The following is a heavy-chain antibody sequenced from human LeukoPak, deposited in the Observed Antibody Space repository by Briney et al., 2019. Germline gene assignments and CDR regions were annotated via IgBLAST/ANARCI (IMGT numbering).Heavy chain of an antibody. Sequence: GGSLRLSCAASGFTFSSYGMHWVRQAPGKGLEWVAVIWYDGSNKYYADSVKGRFTISRDNSKNTLYLQMNSLRAEDTAVYYCAKDPNSNYDYVWGSFGFDYWGQRTLVTVSS. D-gene: IGHD3-16*01. CDR1: GFTFSSYG. V-gene: IGHV3-33*06. CDR3: AKDPNSNYDYVWGSFGFDY. CDR2: IWYDGSNK. J-gene: IGHJ4*02.